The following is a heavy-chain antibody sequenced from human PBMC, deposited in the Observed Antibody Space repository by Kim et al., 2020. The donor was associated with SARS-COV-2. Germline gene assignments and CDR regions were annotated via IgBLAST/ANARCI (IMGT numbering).Heavy chain of an antibody. CDR3: AKGRQAAYYFDY. J-gene: IGHJ4*02. D-gene: IGHD6-25*01. Sequence: SVDSVKGRFTISRDNSKNTLYLQMNSLRAEDTAVYYCAKGRQAAYYFDYWGQGTLVTVSS. V-gene: IGHV3-23*05.